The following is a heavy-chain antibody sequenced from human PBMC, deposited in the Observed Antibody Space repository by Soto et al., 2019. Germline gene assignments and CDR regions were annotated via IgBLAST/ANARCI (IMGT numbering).Heavy chain of an antibody. V-gene: IGHV1-3*01. D-gene: IGHD2-15*01. CDR1: GYTFTLHA. J-gene: IGHJ4*02. Sequence: QVPLVQSGAEVKRPGASVKVSCRASGYTFTLHAIHWVRQAPGQRLEWVGWMHAGNGNTKYSEKFQGRLSITRDTSANIAYMELGSLTIEDTAVYYCARRSGMYEIDFWGQGTLVTVSS. CDR3: ARRSGMYEIDF. CDR2: MHAGNGNT.